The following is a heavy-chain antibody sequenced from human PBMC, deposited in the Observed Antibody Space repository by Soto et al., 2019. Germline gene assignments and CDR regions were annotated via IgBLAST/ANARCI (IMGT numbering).Heavy chain of an antibody. CDR2: IYWDDDK. V-gene: IGHV2-5*02. CDR3: AHHPYDTSGYLLDY. J-gene: IGHJ4*02. Sequence: QITLKESGPTLVKPTQTLTLTCTFSGFSLNTSGVGVGWIRQPPGKALEWLALIYWDDDKHPSPSLKSRLTTXRXTHXNQVVLRMTNMDPVDTATYYCAHHPYDTSGYLLDYWGQGILVTVSS. CDR1: GFSLNTSGVG. D-gene: IGHD3-22*01.